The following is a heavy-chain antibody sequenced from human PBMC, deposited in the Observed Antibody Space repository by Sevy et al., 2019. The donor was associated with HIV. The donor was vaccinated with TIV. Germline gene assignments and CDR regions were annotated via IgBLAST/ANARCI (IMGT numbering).Heavy chain of an antibody. CDR1: GFTFGNYA. CDR2: ISWNSGSM. CDR3: AKVVSGGNSGAAFDY. D-gene: IGHD2-15*01. V-gene: IGHV3-9*01. J-gene: IGHJ4*02. Sequence: GGSLRLSCAGSGFTFGNYAMYWVRQSPGKGLEWVSGISWNSGSMGYANAVEGRFTISRDNAKNSLHLEMNSLRPEDTALYICAKVVSGGNSGAAFDYWGQGTRVTVSS.